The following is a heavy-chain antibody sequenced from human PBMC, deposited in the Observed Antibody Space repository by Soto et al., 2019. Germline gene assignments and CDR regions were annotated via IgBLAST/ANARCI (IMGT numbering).Heavy chain of an antibody. CDR2: IYSGGST. J-gene: IGHJ6*02. CDR3: ARMGQSYYGMDV. Sequence: GSLRLSCAASGFTVSSNYMSWVRQAPGKGLEWVSVIYSGGSTYYADSVKGRFTISRDNSKNTLYLQMNSLRDEDTAVYYCARMGQSYYGMDVWGQGTTVTVS. V-gene: IGHV3-66*01. CDR1: GFTVSSNY.